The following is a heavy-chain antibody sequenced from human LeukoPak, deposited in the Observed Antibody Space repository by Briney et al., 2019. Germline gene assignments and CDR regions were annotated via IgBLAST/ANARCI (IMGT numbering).Heavy chain of an antibody. CDR2: INRGGRT. V-gene: IGHV4-34*01. CDR3: ARGEALCDS. Sequence: SETLSLTCAVHGGTFSDQYWSWIRQAPGKGLEWIGEINRGGRTNYNPSLKSRVIISKDTSTMQFSLNLTPGTASETAVRNCARGEALCDSWSEGILVTVP. J-gene: IGHJ4*02. CDR1: GGTFSDQY. D-gene: IGHD3-3*01.